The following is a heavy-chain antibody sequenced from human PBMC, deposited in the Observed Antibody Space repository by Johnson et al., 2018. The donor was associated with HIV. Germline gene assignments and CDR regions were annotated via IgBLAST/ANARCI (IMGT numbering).Heavy chain of an antibody. CDR2: ISYDGSNK. J-gene: IGHJ3*02. D-gene: IGHD3-16*01. Sequence: QVQLVESGGGVVQPGRSLRLSCAASGFTFSSYGIHWVRQAPGKGLEWVAVISYDGSNKYFADSVKGRFTISRDNSKNTLYLQMNSLRAEDTALYYCARVKYAVTNHDSNAFDIWGQGTVVSVSS. CDR3: ARVKYAVTNHDSNAFDI. CDR1: GFTFSSYG. V-gene: IGHV3-30*03.